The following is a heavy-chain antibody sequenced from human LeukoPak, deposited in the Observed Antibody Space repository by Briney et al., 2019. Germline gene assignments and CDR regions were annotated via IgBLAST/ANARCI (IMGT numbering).Heavy chain of an antibody. V-gene: IGHV4-38-2*02. D-gene: IGHD6-13*01. J-gene: IGHJ4*02. CDR2: ISHRGST. CDR3: ARAQRIAAAGTSFFFDY. CDR1: GYSISNGYY. Sequence: SETLSLTCTVSGYSISNGYYWGWIRQPPGKGLEWVGSISHRGSTYYNPSLRSRITISLDRSKQKFSLKLTSVTAADTAVYYCARAQRIAAAGTSFFFDYWGQGTLVTVSS.